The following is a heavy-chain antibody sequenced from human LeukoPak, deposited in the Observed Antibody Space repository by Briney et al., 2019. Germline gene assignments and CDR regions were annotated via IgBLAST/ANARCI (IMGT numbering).Heavy chain of an antibody. J-gene: IGHJ4*02. V-gene: IGHV3-33*05. CDR2: ILYDGVNR. CDR1: GFSFSSYG. CDR3: ARAQGPKSYYDFWSGPLSYFDY. D-gene: IGHD3-3*01. Sequence: PGGSLRLSCVASGFSFSSYGMHWVRQAPGKGLEWVAGILYDGVNRYYANSVKGRFTVSRDTSENTLYLQMSSLRAEDTAVYYCARAQGPKSYYDFWSGPLSYFDYWGQGTLVTVSS.